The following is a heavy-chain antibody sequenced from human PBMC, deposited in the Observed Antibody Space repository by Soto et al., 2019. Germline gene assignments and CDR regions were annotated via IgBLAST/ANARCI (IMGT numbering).Heavy chain of an antibody. J-gene: IGHJ3*02. CDR2: IYSGGST. CDR1: VFTVSSNY. D-gene: IGHD3-10*01. CDR3: VRDRGGRVNDASDI. V-gene: IGHV3-53*04. Sequence: EVQLVESGGGLVQPGGSLRLYCAASVFTVSSNYMSWVRQAPGKGLGWVSAIYSGGSTYYADSVKGRFAISRHHSKKTLYLQMNSLRADDTAGYYCVRDRGGRVNDASDIWGQGTMVPVSS.